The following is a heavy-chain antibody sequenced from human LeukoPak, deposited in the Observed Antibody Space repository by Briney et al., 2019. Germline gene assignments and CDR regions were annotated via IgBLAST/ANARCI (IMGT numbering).Heavy chain of an antibody. Sequence: GGSLRLSCAASGFTFSNAWMSWVRQAPGKGLEWVGRINSDGSDTRYADSVKGRFTISRDNAKNTLYLQMNSLRAEDTAVYYCISSSPNFDYWGQGTLVTVSS. CDR3: ISSSPNFDY. CDR2: INSDGSDT. J-gene: IGHJ4*02. CDR1: GFTFSNAW. V-gene: IGHV3-74*01.